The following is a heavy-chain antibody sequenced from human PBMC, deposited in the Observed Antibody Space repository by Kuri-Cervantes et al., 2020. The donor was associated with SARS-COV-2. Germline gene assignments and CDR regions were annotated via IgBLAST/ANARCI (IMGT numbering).Heavy chain of an antibody. J-gene: IGHJ4*02. V-gene: IGHV3-21*01. Sequence: GGSLRLSCAASGFTFSGYSMNWVRQAPGKGPEWVSSISSSSSYIYYADSVKGRFTISRDNAMNMLFLQMNSLRAEDTAVYYCVRDGDHWNFDYWGQGTLVTVSS. D-gene: IGHD1-1*01. CDR3: VRDGDHWNFDY. CDR2: ISSSSSYI. CDR1: GFTFSGYS.